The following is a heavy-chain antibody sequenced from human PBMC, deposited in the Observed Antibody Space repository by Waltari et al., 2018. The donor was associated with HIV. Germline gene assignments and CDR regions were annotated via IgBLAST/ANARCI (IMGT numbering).Heavy chain of an antibody. CDR1: GYLFAGYG. D-gene: IGHD1-26*01. CDR2: INCYNGDT. Sequence: VQLVQSGAEVKKPGDSVKVSCKASGYLFAGYGISWVRQAPGQGLEWMGWINCYNGDTNFAQNFKGRVTMTTDKSTATAYMDRRSLRADDTAVYYCARDRSNSDYWGQGTLVTVSS. V-gene: IGHV1-18*01. J-gene: IGHJ4*02. CDR3: ARDRSNSDY.